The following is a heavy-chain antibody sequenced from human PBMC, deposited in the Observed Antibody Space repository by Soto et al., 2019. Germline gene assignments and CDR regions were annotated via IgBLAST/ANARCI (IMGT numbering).Heavy chain of an antibody. V-gene: IGHV3-48*01. D-gene: IGHD2-8*01. CDR2: ISSSSSTI. Sequence: GGSLRLSCAASGFTFSSYSMNWVRQAPGKGLEWVSYISSSSSTIYYADSVKGRFTISRDNAKNSLYLQMNSLRAEDTAVYYCARDTFGYCTNGVCSRWLDVWGKGTTVTVSS. J-gene: IGHJ6*04. CDR3: ARDTFGYCTNGVCSRWLDV. CDR1: GFTFSSYS.